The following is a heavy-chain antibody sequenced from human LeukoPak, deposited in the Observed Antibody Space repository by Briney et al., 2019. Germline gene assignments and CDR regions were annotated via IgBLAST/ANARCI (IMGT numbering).Heavy chain of an antibody. CDR3: ARHGYTASHYFLDF. D-gene: IGHD3-16*01. V-gene: IGHV4-4*07. CDR2: IYTTGKT. Sequence: SETLSLTCTVSSGSINSYYWGWVRQPAGRGLEWIGRIYTTGKTDYNPSLKSRLTMSVDTSKRQFSLNLTSVTAADTAIYFCARHGYTASHYFLDFWSQGTLVTVSS. J-gene: IGHJ4*02. CDR1: SGSINSYY.